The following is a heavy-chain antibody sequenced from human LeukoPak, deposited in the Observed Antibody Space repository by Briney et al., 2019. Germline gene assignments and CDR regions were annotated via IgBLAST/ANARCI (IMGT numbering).Heavy chain of an antibody. CDR1: GFTFSNYW. CDR3: VRESRSGTSY. Sequence: GGSLRLSCAASGFTFSNYWMSWVRHAPGKELEWVANIRQDGSEKQYVDSVKGRFTIYRDNAKSSLYLQMNSLRAEDMAVFFCVRESRSGTSYWGQGTLVTVSS. V-gene: IGHV3-7*01. J-gene: IGHJ4*02. CDR2: IRQDGSEK. D-gene: IGHD3-10*01.